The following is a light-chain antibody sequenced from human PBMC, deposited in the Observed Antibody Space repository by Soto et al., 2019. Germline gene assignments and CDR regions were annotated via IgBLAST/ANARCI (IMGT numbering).Light chain of an antibody. CDR3: CSYAGTYTYV. CDR1: NFDVGGYNY. CDR2: DVS. Sequence: QSVLTQPRSVSGSPGQSVTISCAGTNFDVGGYNYVSWYQQHPGKAPKLIIHDVSERPSGVPDRFSGSKSGITASLNISGLQSEDEADYYCCSYAGTYTYVFGPGTQLTVL. J-gene: IGLJ1*01. V-gene: IGLV2-11*01.